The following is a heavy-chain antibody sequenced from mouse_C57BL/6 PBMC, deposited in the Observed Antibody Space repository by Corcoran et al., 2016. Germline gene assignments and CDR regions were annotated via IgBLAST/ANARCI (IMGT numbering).Heavy chain of an antibody. CDR2: IYPRDGST. Sequence: QVQLQQSGPELVKPGASVKLSCKASGYTFTSYVITWVKQRRGQGLEWIGWIYPRDGSTKYNEKFKGKATLTVHTSSSTAYMELHSLTSEDSAVYFCARADDYDYWGQGTTLTVSS. D-gene: IGHD2-4*01. V-gene: IGHV1-85*01. CDR3: ARADDYDY. CDR1: GYTFTSYV. J-gene: IGHJ2*01.